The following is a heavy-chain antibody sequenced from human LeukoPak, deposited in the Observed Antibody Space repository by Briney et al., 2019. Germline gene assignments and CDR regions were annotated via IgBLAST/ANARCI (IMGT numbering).Heavy chain of an antibody. CDR2: IKQDGSEK. V-gene: IGHV3-7*05. CDR1: GFXFRSYW. CDR3: ARSRIAAAGTPFDY. Sequence: GGSLGLSCAASGFXFRSYWMSWVRQAPGKGLEWVANIKQDGSEKYYVDSVKGRFTISRDNAKNSLYLQMNSLRAEDTAVYYCARSRIAAAGTPFDYWGQGTLVTVSS. J-gene: IGHJ4*02. D-gene: IGHD6-13*01.